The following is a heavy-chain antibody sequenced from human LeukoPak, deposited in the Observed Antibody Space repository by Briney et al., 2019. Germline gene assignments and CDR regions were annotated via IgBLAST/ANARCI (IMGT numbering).Heavy chain of an antibody. CDR2: IIPLLGII. D-gene: IGHD2-8*01. CDR1: GGSFTSYG. V-gene: IGHV1-69*04. CDR3: AREEGWDTNYPNDAFDI. J-gene: IGHJ3*02. Sequence: ASVKVSCKASGGSFTSYGFSWVRQAPGQGLEWVGRIIPLLGIITYAQKFQGRVSITADKFSSTVYMELSSLRSEDTAVYYCAREEGWDTNYPNDAFDIWGQGTRVTVSS.